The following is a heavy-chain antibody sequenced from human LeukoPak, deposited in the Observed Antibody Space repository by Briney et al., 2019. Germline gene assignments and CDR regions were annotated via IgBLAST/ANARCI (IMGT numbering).Heavy chain of an antibody. CDR3: AKHPGYSSSEGY. J-gene: IGHJ4*02. CDR2: ISYDGSNK. CDR1: GFTFSSYA. Sequence: PGGSLRLSCAASGFTFSSYAMHWVRQAPGKGLEWVAVISYDGSNKYYADSVKGRFTISRDNSKNTLYLQMNSLRAEDTAVYYCAKHPGYSSSEGYWGRGTLVTVSS. V-gene: IGHV3-30-3*02. D-gene: IGHD6-19*01.